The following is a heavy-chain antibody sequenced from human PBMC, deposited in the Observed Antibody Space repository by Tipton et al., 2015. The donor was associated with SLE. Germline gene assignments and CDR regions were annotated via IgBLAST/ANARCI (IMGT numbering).Heavy chain of an antibody. D-gene: IGHD2-15*01. Sequence: TLSLTCAVYGGSFSGYYWSWIRQPPGKGLEWIGEINHSGSTNYNPSLKSRVTISVDTSKNQFSLKLSSVTAADTAVYYCARGEFVVVVAATYYYYGMGVWGQGTSGTVSS. CDR3: ARGEFVVVVAATYYYYGMGV. J-gene: IGHJ6*02. CDR1: GGSFSGYY. V-gene: IGHV4-34*01. CDR2: INHSGST.